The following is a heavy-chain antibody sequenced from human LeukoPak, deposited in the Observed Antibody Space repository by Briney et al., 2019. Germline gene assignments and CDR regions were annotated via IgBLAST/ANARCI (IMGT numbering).Heavy chain of an antibody. J-gene: IGHJ4*02. V-gene: IGHV3-48*04. CDR1: GLTFSSYS. Sequence: GGSLRLSCAPSGLTFSSYSMNWGRQPPGKGREWGSYISSSSSTIYYADSVKGRFTISRDNAKNSLYLQMNSLRAEDTAVYYCAKDEDYYDSSGHVDYWGQGTLVTVSS. CDR2: ISSSSSTI. D-gene: IGHD3-22*01. CDR3: AKDEDYYDSSGHVDY.